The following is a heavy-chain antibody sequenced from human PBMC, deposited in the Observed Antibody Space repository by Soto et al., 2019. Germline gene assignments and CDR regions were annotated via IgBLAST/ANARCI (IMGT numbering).Heavy chain of an antibody. J-gene: IGHJ4*01. CDR1: GFIFSDYY. Sequence: QVQLVASGGGLVKPGGSLRLSCAASGFIFSDYYMTWIRQAQGKGLEWISSISSSGIYTNYADSMKGRFTISRDNAGNSLYLHMNSLRVDDSALYYCAPSWTFQAPFGSWGQGTLVTVSS. CDR3: APSWTFQAPFGS. CDR2: ISSSGIYT. D-gene: IGHD5-12*01. V-gene: IGHV3-11*06.